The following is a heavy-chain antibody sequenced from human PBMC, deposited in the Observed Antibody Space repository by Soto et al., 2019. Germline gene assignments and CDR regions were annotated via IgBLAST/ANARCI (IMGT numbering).Heavy chain of an antibody. CDR1: GGSISSSNW. J-gene: IGHJ6*02. CDR2: IYHSGST. Sequence: SETLSLTCAVSGGSISSSNWWSWVRQPPGKGLEWIGEIYHSGSTNYNPSLKSRVTISVDKSKNQFSLKLSSVTAADTAVYYCARDRRGGGAAAGFDYYYGMDVWGQGTTVTVSS. V-gene: IGHV4-4*02. D-gene: IGHD6-13*01. CDR3: ARDRRGGGAAAGFDYYYGMDV.